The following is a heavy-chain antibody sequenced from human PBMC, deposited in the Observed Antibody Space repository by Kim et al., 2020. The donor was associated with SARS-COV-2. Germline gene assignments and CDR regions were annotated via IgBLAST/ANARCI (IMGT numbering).Heavy chain of an antibody. V-gene: IGHV1-69*13. J-gene: IGHJ5*02. CDR3: ARVGPYGSGSHEYNWFDP. CDR1: GGTFSSYA. D-gene: IGHD3-10*01. Sequence: SVKVSCKASGGTFSSYAISWVRQAPGQGLEWMGGIIPIFGTANYAQKFQGRVTITADESTSTAYMELSSLRSEDTAVYYCARVGPYGSGSHEYNWFDPWGQGILVTVSS. CDR2: IIPIFGTA.